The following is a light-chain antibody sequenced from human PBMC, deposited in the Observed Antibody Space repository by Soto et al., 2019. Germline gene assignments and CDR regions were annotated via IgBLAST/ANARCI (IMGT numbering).Light chain of an antibody. V-gene: IGLV2-14*01. CDR3: SSYTSTITVL. J-gene: IGLJ2*01. CDR1: SSDVGASKY. CDR2: EVS. Sequence: QSALTQPASVSGSPGQSITISCTGTSSDVGASKYVSWYQQHPGKAPKLMIYEVSNRPSGFSNRFSGSKSGNTASLTISGLQAEDEADYYCSSYTSTITVLFGGGTKLPS.